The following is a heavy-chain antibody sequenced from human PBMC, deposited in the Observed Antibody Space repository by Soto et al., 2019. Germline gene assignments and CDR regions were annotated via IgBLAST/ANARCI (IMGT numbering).Heavy chain of an antibody. CDR3: ASGYDNDLHSY. CDR1: DDSVTSHY. Sequence: SETPSLTCSFPDDSVTSHYLTWIRQSPEKGLERIGYMHYTGFSHYNPSLKSRLTISVDRSKNQFTLQLTSVTVEDTVVYYCASGYDNDLHSYWGQGSQVTGS. D-gene: IGHD3-9*01. J-gene: IGHJ4*02. CDR2: MHYTGFS. V-gene: IGHV4-59*02.